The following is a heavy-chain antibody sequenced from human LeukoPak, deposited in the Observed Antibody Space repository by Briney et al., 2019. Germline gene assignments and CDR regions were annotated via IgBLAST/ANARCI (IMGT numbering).Heavy chain of an antibody. V-gene: IGHV3-11*03. CDR3: ARSAMAPDAFDI. J-gene: IGHJ3*02. CDR1: GFTFSDFY. Sequence: PGGSLRLSCAASGFTFSDFYMSWIRQAPGKGLEWVSYISTTSTYTNYADSVKGRFTISRDIAKNSLYLQVNSLRAEDTAVYYCARSAMAPDAFDIWGQGTMVTVSS. D-gene: IGHD5-18*01. CDR2: ISTTSTYT.